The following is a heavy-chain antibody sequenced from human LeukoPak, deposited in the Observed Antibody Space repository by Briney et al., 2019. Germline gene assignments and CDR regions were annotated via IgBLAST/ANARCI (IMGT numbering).Heavy chain of an antibody. CDR2: IYYSGST. CDR1: GGSISSGGYY. D-gene: IGHD3-22*01. Sequence: MPSETLSLTCTVSGGSISSGGYYWSWIRQPPGKGLEWIGYIYYSGSTQYNASLKSRVTISVDTPKNQFSLKLSSVTAADTAVYYCARGYAPYYYDNSLDYWGQGTLVTVSS. CDR3: ARGYAPYYYDNSLDY. J-gene: IGHJ4*02. V-gene: IGHV4-30-4*01.